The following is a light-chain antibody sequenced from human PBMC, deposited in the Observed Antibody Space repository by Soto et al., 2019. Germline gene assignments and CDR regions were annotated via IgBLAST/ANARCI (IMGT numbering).Light chain of an antibody. CDR1: QSLGGN. CDR2: RAS. Sequence: EIVMTQSPATLAVSPGDTVTLSCRASQSLGGNLAWYQQKPGQAPRLFIFRASSRATGVPARFSASGSGTEFTLTISELQSEDFAVYFCQQYNNWPPWTFGHGTKVDIK. J-gene: IGKJ1*01. CDR3: QQYNNWPPWT. V-gene: IGKV3-15*01.